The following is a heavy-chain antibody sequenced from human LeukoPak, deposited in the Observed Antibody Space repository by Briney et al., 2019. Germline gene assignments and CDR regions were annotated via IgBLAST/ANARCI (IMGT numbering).Heavy chain of an antibody. D-gene: IGHD3-3*01. CDR2: INHSGST. Sequence: PSETLSLTCAVYGGSFSGYYWSWIRQPPGKGLEWIWEINHSGSTNYNPSLKSRVTISVDTSKNQFSLKLSSVTAADTAVYYCARGSEYYDFWSGYSSPFDYWGQGTLVTVSS. CDR3: ARGSEYYDFWSGYSSPFDY. CDR1: GGSFSGYY. J-gene: IGHJ4*02. V-gene: IGHV4-34*01.